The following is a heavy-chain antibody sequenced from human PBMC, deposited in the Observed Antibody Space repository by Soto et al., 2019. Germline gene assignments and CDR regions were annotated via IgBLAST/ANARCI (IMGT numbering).Heavy chain of an antibody. CDR3: ARDSYYYVSSKGDGY. CDR1: GDTFDSYT. D-gene: IGHD3-10*01. CDR2: IIPILGIT. V-gene: IGHV1-69*08. Sequence: QVQLVQSGAEVRKPGSSVKVSCKASGDTFDSYTLSWVRQAPGQGLEWMGRIIPILGITNYALRFQGRVTLTADMSTSTAYMELSGLRSGDTAIYFCARDSYYYVSSKGDGYWGQGTLVTVSS. J-gene: IGHJ4*02.